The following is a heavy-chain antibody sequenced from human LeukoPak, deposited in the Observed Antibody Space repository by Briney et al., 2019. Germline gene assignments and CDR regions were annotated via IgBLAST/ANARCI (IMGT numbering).Heavy chain of an antibody. CDR3: ARVTTIAAAGNSCDY. CDR1: GGSISSGNW. V-gene: IGHV4-4*02. J-gene: IGHJ4*02. Sequence: KTSETLSLTCAVSGGSISSGNWWSWVRQPPGKGLEWIGEIYHSGMTNYNPSLKSRLTISVDKSKNQFSLKVSSVTAADTAVYYCARVTTIAAAGNSCDYWGQGTQVTVSS. CDR2: IYHSGMT. D-gene: IGHD6-13*01.